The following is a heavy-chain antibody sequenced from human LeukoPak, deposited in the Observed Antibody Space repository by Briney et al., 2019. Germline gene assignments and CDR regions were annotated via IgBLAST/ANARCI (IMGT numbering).Heavy chain of an antibody. Sequence: ASVKVSCKASGGTFSSYAISWVRQAPGQGLEWMGWISAYNGNTNYAQKLQGRVTMTTDTSTSTAYMELRSLRSDDTAVYYCASLEFGDPDAFDIWGQGTMVTVSS. CDR1: GGTFSSYA. J-gene: IGHJ3*02. CDR2: ISAYNGNT. D-gene: IGHD3-10*01. V-gene: IGHV1-18*01. CDR3: ASLEFGDPDAFDI.